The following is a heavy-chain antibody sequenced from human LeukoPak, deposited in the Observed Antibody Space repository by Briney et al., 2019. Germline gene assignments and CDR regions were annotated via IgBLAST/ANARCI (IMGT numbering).Heavy chain of an antibody. Sequence: SETPSLTCTVSGGSISSYYWSWIRQPPGKGLEWIGYIYYSGSTNYNPSLKSRVTISVDTSKNQFSLKLSSVTAADTAVYYCARRGSSWYNYFDYWGQGTLVTVSS. V-gene: IGHV4-59*01. CDR2: IYYSGST. CDR3: ARRGSSWYNYFDY. CDR1: GGSISSYY. D-gene: IGHD6-13*01. J-gene: IGHJ4*02.